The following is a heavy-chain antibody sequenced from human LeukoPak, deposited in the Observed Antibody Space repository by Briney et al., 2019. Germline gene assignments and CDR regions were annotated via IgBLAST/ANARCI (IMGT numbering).Heavy chain of an antibody. V-gene: IGHV3-7*01. J-gene: IGHJ4*02. D-gene: IGHD3-9*01. CDR1: GFTFSSYW. Sequence: GGSLRLSCAASGFTFSSYWMSWVRQAPGKGLEWVANIKPDGSEKYYVDSVKGRFTISRDNAKNSLYLQMNSLRAEDTAVYYCARGPDYDILADYFDYWGQGTLVTVSS. CDR2: IKPDGSEK. CDR3: ARGPDYDILADYFDY.